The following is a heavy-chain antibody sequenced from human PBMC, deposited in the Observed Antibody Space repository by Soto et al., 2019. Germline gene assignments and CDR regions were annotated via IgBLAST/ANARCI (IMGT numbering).Heavy chain of an antibody. CDR1: GYTFSNYG. CDR2: ISLYSDGT. J-gene: IGHJ5*02. CDR3: ARVVPGAEAWFGP. V-gene: IGHV1-18*01. Sequence: ASVKVSCKTSGYTFSNYGITWVRQAPGQPLEWLGWISLYSDGTSYAQKFRGRVSMTTDTSTTTAYMELRSLRSDDTAVYYCARVVPGAEAWFGPWGQGXLVTVYS.